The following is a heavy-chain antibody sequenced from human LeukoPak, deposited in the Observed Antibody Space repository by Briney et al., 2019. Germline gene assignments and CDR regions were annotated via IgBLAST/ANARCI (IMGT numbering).Heavy chain of an antibody. J-gene: IGHJ5*02. V-gene: IGHV3-74*01. CDR1: GIAFSNHW. CDR2: INNDGSYA. CDR3: ARDRPHNWFDP. Sequence: GGSLRLSCAASGIAFSNHWMHWVRHAPGKGLEWVSWINNDGSYAVYADSVRARFTISRDNAKNTLNLQMNSLRPEDTAVYYCARDRPHNWFDPWGQGTLVTVSS.